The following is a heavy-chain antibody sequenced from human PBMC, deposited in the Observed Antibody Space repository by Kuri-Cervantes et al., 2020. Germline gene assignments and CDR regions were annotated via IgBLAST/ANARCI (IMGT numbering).Heavy chain of an antibody. Sequence: SETLSLTCTVSGGSISSYYWSWIRRPPGKGLEWIGYIYYSGSTNYNPSLKSRVTISVDTSKNQFSLKLSSVTAADTAVYYCAREGIVGATTGSYFDYWGQGTLVTVSS. V-gene: IGHV4-4*08. CDR1: GGSISSYY. CDR2: IYYSGST. D-gene: IGHD1-26*01. CDR3: AREGIVGATTGSYFDY. J-gene: IGHJ4*02.